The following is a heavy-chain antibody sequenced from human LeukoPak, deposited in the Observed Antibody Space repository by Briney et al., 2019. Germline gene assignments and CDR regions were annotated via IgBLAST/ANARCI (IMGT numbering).Heavy chain of an antibody. CDR1: GFTFSSYE. Sequence: PGGSLRLSCAASGFTFSSYEMNWVRQAPGKGLEWVSYISSSGSTIYYADSVKGRFTISRDNAENSLYLQMNNLRAEDTAVYYCARGPSGYHNTGGQGTLVTVSS. CDR2: ISSSGSTI. D-gene: IGHD5-12*01. J-gene: IGHJ4*02. V-gene: IGHV3-48*03. CDR3: ARGPSGYHNT.